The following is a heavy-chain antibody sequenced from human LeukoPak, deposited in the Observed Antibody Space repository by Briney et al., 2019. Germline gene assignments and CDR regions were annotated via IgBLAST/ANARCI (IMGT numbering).Heavy chain of an antibody. CDR1: GFTFSSYA. J-gene: IGHJ4*02. D-gene: IGHD3-10*01. CDR2: ISGSGGST. CDR3: AKADRADVPSKVDY. Sequence: GGFLRLSCAASGFTFSSYAMNWVRQAPGKGLERVPTISGSGGSTYYADSVKGRFTISRDNSKNTLYLQMNSLRAEDTAIYYCAKADRADVPSKVDYWGQGTLVTVSS. V-gene: IGHV3-23*01.